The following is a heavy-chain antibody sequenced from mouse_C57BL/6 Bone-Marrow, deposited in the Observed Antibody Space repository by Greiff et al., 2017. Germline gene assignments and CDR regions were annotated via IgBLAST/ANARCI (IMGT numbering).Heavy chain of an antibody. D-gene: IGHD2-12*01. CDR2: IDPENGDT. CDR3: ALLLEDY. CDR1: GFNIKDDY. V-gene: IGHV14-4*01. J-gene: IGHJ4*01. Sequence: VQLKQSGAELVRPGASVKLSCTASGFNIKDDYMHWVKQRPEQGLEWIGWIDPENGDTEYASKFQGKATITADTSSNTAYLQLSSLTSEDAAVYYCALLLEDYWDQGASVTVSS.